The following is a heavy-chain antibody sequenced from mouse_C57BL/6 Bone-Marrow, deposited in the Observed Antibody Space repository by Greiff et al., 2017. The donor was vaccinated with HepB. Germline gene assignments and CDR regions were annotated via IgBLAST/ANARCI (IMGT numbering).Heavy chain of an antibody. J-gene: IGHJ2*01. V-gene: IGHV5-4*03. D-gene: IGHD1-1*01. CDR2: ISDGGSYT. CDR3: ARVLGALDY. Sequence: DVKLVESGGGLVKPGGSLKLSCAASGFTFSSYAMSWVRQTPEKRLEWVATISDGGSYTYYPDNVKGRFTISRDNAKNNLYLQMSHLKSEDTAMYYCARVLGALDYWGQGTTLTVSS. CDR1: GFTFSSYA.